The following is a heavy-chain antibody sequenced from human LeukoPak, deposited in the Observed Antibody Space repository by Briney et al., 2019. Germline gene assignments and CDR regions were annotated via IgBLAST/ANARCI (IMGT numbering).Heavy chain of an antibody. Sequence: KSGGSLRLSCAASGFTFSTYSVNWVRKAPGKGLEWVSYISNSGTYIYYADSVKGRFTISRDNAKKSLYLQMNSLRAEDTAVYYCARDGRSYSEYYFDYWGQGTLVTVSS. CDR3: ARDGRSYSEYYFDY. CDR2: ISNSGTYI. V-gene: IGHV3-21*01. CDR1: GFTFSTYS. J-gene: IGHJ4*02. D-gene: IGHD1-26*01.